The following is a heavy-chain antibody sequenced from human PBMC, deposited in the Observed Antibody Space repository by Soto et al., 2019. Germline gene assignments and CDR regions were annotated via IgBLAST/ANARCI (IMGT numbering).Heavy chain of an antibody. CDR2: ISSSSSYI. J-gene: IGHJ4*02. V-gene: IGHV3-21*01. D-gene: IGHD3-22*01. Sequence: GGSLRHSYGASGCTCISYSMNWVRQAPGKGLEWVSSISSSSSYIYYADSVKGRFTISRDDSKNSLYLQMNSLRAEDTAVYYCARDKRYYYDSSGYYRFDYWGQGTLVTVSS. CDR1: GCTCISYS. CDR3: ARDKRYYYDSSGYYRFDY.